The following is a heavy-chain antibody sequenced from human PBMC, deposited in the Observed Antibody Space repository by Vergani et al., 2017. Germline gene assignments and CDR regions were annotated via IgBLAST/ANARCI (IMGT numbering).Heavy chain of an antibody. D-gene: IGHD6-13*01. J-gene: IGHJ4*02. CDR1: GFTVSSNY. CDR2: IYSGGST. CDR3: ARETSSWYGGHY. Sequence: EVQLVESGGGLVQPGGSLRLSCAASGFTVSSNYMSWVRQAPGKGLEWVSVIYSGGSTYYADSVKGRFTISRDNSKNKLYLQMNSLRAEDTAVYYCARETSSWYGGHYWGQGTLVTVSS. V-gene: IGHV3-66*01.